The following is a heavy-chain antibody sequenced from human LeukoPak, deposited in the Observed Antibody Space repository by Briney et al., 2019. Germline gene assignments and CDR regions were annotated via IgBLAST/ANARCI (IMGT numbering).Heavy chain of an antibody. V-gene: IGHV3-21*04. CDR2: ISSSSSYI. CDR1: GFTFSSYS. Sequence: GGSLRLSCAASGFTFSSYSMNWVRQAPGKGLEWVSSISSSSSYIYYADSVKGRFTISRDNAKNSLYLQMNSLRAEDTAVYYCAKVAYYYGSGSRLFDYWGQGTLVTVSS. CDR3: AKVAYYYGSGSRLFDY. D-gene: IGHD3-10*01. J-gene: IGHJ4*02.